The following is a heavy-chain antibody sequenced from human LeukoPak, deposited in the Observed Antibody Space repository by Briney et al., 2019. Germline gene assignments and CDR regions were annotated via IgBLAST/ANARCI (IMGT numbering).Heavy chain of an antibody. J-gene: IGHJ4*02. CDR2: IWYDGSNK. V-gene: IGHV3-33*06. CDR3: AKDDAYSSE. CDR1: GFTFSSYG. Sequence: PGGSLRLSCAASGFTFSSYGMHWVRQAPGKGLEWVAVIWYDGSNKYYADSVKGRFTISRDNSKNTLYLQMNSLRAEDTAVYYCAKDDAYSSEWGQGTLVTVSS. D-gene: IGHD6-25*01.